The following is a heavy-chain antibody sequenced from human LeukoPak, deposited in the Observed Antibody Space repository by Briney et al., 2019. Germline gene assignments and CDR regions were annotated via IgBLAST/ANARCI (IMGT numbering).Heavy chain of an antibody. CDR2: ISSGTGSYI. D-gene: IGHD6-6*01. CDR1: GFTFSSYS. CDR3: ARCSGVFGSSGY. Sequence: SGGSLRLSCAASGFTFSSYSMNWVRQAPGKGLEWVSTISSGTGSYIYYADSVRGRFTISRDNAKNSLYLQMNSLRAEDTAVYYCARCSGVFGSSGYWGQGTLVTVSS. J-gene: IGHJ4*02. V-gene: IGHV3-21*01.